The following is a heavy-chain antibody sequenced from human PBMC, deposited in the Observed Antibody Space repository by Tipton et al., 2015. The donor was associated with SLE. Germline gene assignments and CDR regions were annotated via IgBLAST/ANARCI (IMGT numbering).Heavy chain of an antibody. CDR3: ARGRNDSSGYYHCYYSYMDV. D-gene: IGHD3-22*01. J-gene: IGHJ6*03. CDR2: INAGNGNT. Sequence: QVQLVQSGAEVKKPGASVKVSCKASGYTFTSYAMHWVRQDPGQRLEWMGWINAGNGNTKYSQKFQGRVTITRDTSASTAYMELSSLRSEDTAVYYCARGRNDSSGYYHCYYSYMDVWGKGTTVTVSS. V-gene: IGHV1-3*01. CDR1: GYTFTSYA.